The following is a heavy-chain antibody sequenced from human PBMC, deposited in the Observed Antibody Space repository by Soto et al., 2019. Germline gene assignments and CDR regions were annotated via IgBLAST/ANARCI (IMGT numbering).Heavy chain of an antibody. CDR3: AKRGDYYYYGMNV. J-gene: IGHJ6*02. CDR2: IRASGSDT. V-gene: IGHV3-23*01. CDR1: GFTFSSYT. D-gene: IGHD3-16*01. Sequence: GESLKISCAASGFTFSSYTLSWVRQAPGKGLEWVSAIRASGSDTFYADSVKGRFTISRDNSKNTLYLQMNSLRAEDTAIYYCAKRGDYYYYGMNVWGQGTTVTVS.